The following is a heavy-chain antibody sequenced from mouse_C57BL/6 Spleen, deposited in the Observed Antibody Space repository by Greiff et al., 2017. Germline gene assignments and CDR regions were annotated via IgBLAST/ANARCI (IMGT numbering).Heavy chain of an antibody. V-gene: IGHV1-26*01. CDR2: INPNNGGT. CDR3: ARSRGYDWFAY. J-gene: IGHJ3*01. Sequence: EVQLQQSGPELVKPGASVKISCKASGYTFTDYYMNWVKQSHGKSLEWIGDINPNNGGTSYNQKFKGKATLTVDKSSSTAYMERRSLTSEDSAVYYCARSRGYDWFAYWGQGTLVTVSA. CDR1: GYTFTDYY. D-gene: IGHD2-2*01.